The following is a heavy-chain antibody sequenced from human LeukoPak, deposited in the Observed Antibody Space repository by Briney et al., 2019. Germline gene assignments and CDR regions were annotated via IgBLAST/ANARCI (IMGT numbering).Heavy chain of an antibody. CDR3: ARGRDSSSSVYFDY. J-gene: IGHJ4*02. CDR1: RFTFSSYA. V-gene: IGHV3-30-3*01. CDR2: ISYDGSNK. Sequence: GGSLRLSCAASRFTFSSYAMHWVRQAPGKGLEWVAVISYDGSNKYYADSVKGRFTISRDNSKNTLYLQMNSLRAEDTAVYYCARGRDSSSSVYFDYWGQGTLVTVSS. D-gene: IGHD6-6*01.